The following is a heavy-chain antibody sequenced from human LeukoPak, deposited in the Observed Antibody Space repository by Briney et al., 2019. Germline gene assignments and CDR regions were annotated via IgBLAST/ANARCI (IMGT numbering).Heavy chain of an antibody. Sequence: PGGSLRLSCAASGFTFSSYWMSWVRQAPGKGLEWVSSISSSSRYINYGHSVKGRFTISRDNAKNSVYLQMNSLRADDSAVYYCARMGILAAGDYWGLGTLVTVSS. J-gene: IGHJ4*02. CDR2: ISSSSRYI. D-gene: IGHD6-13*01. CDR1: GFTFSSYW. CDR3: ARMGILAAGDY. V-gene: IGHV3-21*06.